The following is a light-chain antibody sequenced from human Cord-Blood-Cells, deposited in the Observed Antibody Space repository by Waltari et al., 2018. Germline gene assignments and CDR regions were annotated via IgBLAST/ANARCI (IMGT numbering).Light chain of an antibody. CDR1: QSISSY. J-gene: IGKJ3*01. V-gene: IGKV1-39*01. Sequence: DIEMTQSPSSPSPSVRDRVTITCRASQSISSYLNWYQQKPGKAPKLLLYAASSLQSGVPSRFSGSGSGPDFTLTISSLQPEDFATYYCQQSYSTLFTFGPGTKVDIK. CDR2: AAS. CDR3: QQSYSTLFT.